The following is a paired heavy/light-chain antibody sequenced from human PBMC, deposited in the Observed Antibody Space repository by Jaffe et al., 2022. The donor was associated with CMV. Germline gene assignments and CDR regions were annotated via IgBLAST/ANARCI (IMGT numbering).Heavy chain of an antibody. CDR2: IYYSGST. J-gene: IGHJ3*02. D-gene: IGHD5-18*01. V-gene: IGHV4-61*01. Sequence: QVQLQESGPGLVKPSETLSLTCTVSGGSVSSGSYYWSWIRQPPGKGLEWIGYIYYSGSTNYNPSLKSRVTISVDTSKNQFSLKLSSVTAADTAVYYCARVVSTITPGPGGYSYGSDAFDIWGQGTMVTVSS. CDR3: ARVVSTITPGPGGYSYGSDAFDI. CDR1: GGSVSSGSYY.
Light chain of an antibody. CDR2: AAS. CDR3: QQSYSTPH. CDR1: QSISSY. J-gene: IGKJ4*01. Sequence: DIQMTQSPSSLSASVGDRVTITCRASQSISSYLNWYQQKPGKAPKLLIYAASSLQSGVPSRFSGSGSGTDFTLTISSLQPEDFATYYCQQSYSTPHFGGGTKVEIK. V-gene: IGKV1-39*01.